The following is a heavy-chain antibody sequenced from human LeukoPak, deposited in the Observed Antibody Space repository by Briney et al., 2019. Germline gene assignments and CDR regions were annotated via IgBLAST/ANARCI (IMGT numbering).Heavy chain of an antibody. J-gene: IGHJ5*02. Sequence: SGPTLVKPTQPLTPTCTFSGFSLSTRGVGVGWIRQPPGKALKWLALITWYDDKRYSPPLKSRLPITKDTSKNQVVLTMTNMDPVDTSTYYCAHKSRIGWYRGWFDPWGQGTLVTVSS. CDR1: GFSLSTRGVG. V-gene: IGHV2-5*01. D-gene: IGHD6-19*01. CDR2: ITWYDDK. CDR3: AHKSRIGWYRGWFDP.